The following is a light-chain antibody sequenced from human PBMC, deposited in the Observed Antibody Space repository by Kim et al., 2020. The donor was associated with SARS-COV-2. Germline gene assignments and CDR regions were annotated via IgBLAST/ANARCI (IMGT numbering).Light chain of an antibody. CDR2: GAS. V-gene: IGKV3-20*01. J-gene: IGKJ1*01. CDR1: QSVPSNY. CDR3: QQYSSSPAT. Sequence: SPGERATLSCRASQSVPSNYLAWYQQKPGQAPRLLIYGASSRATGIPDRFSGSGSGTDFTLTITRLEPEDFAVYYCQQYSSSPATFGQGTKVDIK.